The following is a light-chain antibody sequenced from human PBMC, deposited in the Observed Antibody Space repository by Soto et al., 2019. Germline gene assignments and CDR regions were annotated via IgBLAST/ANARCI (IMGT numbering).Light chain of an antibody. CDR1: SGHSSYA. CDR2: LNSDGSH. CDR3: QTWGTGIQV. Sequence: VVTQSPSASASLGASAKLTCTLSSGHSSYAIAWHQQQPEKGPRYLMKLNSDGSHSKGDGIPDRFSGSSSGAERYLTISSLQSEDEADYYCQTWGTGIQVFGGGTKVTVL. J-gene: IGLJ2*01. V-gene: IGLV4-69*01.